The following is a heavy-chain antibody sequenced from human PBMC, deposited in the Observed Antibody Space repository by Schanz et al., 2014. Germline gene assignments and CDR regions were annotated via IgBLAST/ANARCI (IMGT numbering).Heavy chain of an antibody. CDR3: ATAEDASGSYGLPACGV. V-gene: IGHV1-24*01. Sequence: QVQLVQSGAEVKKAGASVKVSCKVSGYTLSKLSIHWVRQAPGKGLEWMVGLDLEDGEIVYAEQLKGRVTMTEDTSTDTAYMELSSLRSQDTAVYYCATAEDASGSYGLPACGVWGQGTTVIVSS. D-gene: IGHD3-10*01. CDR2: LDLEDGEI. J-gene: IGHJ6*02. CDR1: GYTLSKLS.